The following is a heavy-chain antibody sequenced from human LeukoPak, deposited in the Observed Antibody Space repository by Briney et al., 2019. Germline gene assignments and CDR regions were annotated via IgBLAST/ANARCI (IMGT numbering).Heavy chain of an antibody. CDR1: GFAFNRYD. V-gene: IGHV3-13*04. J-gene: IGHJ6*02. CDR3: ARGSYCSGGTCSPGPYYYGMDV. Sequence: GGSLRLSCAASGFAFNRYDIYWVRQTTVEGLEWVSAIDTAGDTYYPDSVKGRFTISRENAKNSVYLQMNSLRAGDTAVYYCARGSYCSGGTCSPGPYYYGMDVWGQGTTVIVSS. D-gene: IGHD2-15*01. CDR2: IDTAGDT.